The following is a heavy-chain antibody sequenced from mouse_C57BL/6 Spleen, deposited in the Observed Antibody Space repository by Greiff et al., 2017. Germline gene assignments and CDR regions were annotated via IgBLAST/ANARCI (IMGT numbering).Heavy chain of an antibody. CDR2: INPSSGYT. Sequence: VQLVESGAELAKPGASVKLSCKASGYTFTSYWMHWVKQRPGQGLEWIGYINPSSGYTKYNQKFKDKATLTADKSSSTAYMQLSSLTYEDSAVYYCARGDDGYFPWFAYWGQGTLVTVSA. D-gene: IGHD2-3*01. V-gene: IGHV1-7*01. CDR3: ARGDDGYFPWFAY. J-gene: IGHJ3*01. CDR1: GYTFTSYW.